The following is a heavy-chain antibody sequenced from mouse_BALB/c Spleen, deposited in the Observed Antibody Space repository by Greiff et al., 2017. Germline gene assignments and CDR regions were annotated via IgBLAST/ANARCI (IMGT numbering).Heavy chain of an antibody. CDR2: IYPGDGDT. CDR3: ARGYDYDRAWFAY. CDR1: GYTFTSYW. Sequence: QVQLKESGAELARPGASVKLSCKASGYTFTSYWMQWVKQRPGQGLEWIGAIYPGDGDTRYTQKFKGKATLTADKSSSTAYMQLSSLASEDSAVYYCARGYDYDRAWFAYWGQGTLVTVSA. J-gene: IGHJ3*01. D-gene: IGHD2-4*01. V-gene: IGHV1-87*01.